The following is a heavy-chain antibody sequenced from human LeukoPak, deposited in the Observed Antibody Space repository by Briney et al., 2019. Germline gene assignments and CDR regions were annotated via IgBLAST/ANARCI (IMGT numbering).Heavy chain of an antibody. CDR1: GFTFNSYW. J-gene: IGHJ4*02. CDR2: IKQDGSEK. D-gene: IGHD1-7*01. CDR3: ARGNWNYE. V-gene: IGHV3-7*01. Sequence: TGGSLRLSCAASGFTFNSYWMSWVRQAPGKGLEWVANIKQDGSEKYYVDSVKGRFTISRDNAKNSLYLQMNSLRAEDTAVYYCARGNWNYEWGQGTLVTVSS.